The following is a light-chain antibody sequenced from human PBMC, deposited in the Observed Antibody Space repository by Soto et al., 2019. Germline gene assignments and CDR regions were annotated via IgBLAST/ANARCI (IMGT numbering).Light chain of an antibody. J-gene: IGKJ5*01. CDR1: QSVNIRY. Sequence: IVLTQSPGTLSLSPWERATLSCRASQSVNIRYLAWYQQKPGQAPRLLIYGASSRATGIPDRFSGSGSGTDFTLTISRLEPEDFAVYYCQQYGSSLPITFGQGTRLEIK. CDR3: QQYGSSLPIT. CDR2: GAS. V-gene: IGKV3-20*01.